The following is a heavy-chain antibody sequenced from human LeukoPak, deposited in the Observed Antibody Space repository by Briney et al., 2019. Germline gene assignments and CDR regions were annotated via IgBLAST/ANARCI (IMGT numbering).Heavy chain of an antibody. V-gene: IGHV4-61*02. CDR3: ASPRWLRTPGAFDI. CDR1: GGSISSGSYY. CDR2: IYTSGST. Sequence: PSQTLSLTCTVSGGSISSGSYYWSWIRQPAGKGLEWIGRIYTSGSTNYNPSLKSRVTISVDTSKNQFSLKLSSVTAADTAVYYCASPRWLRTPGAFDIWGQGTMVTVSS. J-gene: IGHJ3*02. D-gene: IGHD5-24*01.